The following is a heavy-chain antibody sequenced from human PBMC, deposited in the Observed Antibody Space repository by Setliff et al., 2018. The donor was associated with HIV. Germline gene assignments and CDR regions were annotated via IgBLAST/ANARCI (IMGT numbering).Heavy chain of an antibody. CDR3: ARVSLEVDYDFRQGYYYYYMDV. Sequence: ASVKVSCKASGGTVNSQALNWVRQAPGQGLEWMGGYIPTLHITRYAENIHRGRVTISADTSTSTVYLDLKGLKTEDTAVYYCARVSLEVDYDFRQGYYYYYMDVWGKGTTVTVSS. CDR2: YIPTLHIT. CDR1: GGTVNSQA. V-gene: IGHV1-69*10. D-gene: IGHD3-22*01. J-gene: IGHJ6*03.